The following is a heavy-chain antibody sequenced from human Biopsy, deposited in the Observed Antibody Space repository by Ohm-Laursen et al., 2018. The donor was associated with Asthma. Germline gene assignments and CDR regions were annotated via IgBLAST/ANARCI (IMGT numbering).Heavy chain of an antibody. J-gene: IGHJ4*02. Sequence: SLRLSCSASGFDLRDYTMNWVRQTPGKGLECVASISSRSRYIYHATSLRGRFTIPRDNPKRYLYLHMDSLRGDETAVYYCSRDFTIGSGSPFHFWGRGTLVTVSS. V-gene: IGHV3-21*01. CDR3: SRDFTIGSGSPFHF. D-gene: IGHD3-10*01. CDR2: ISSRSRYI. CDR1: GFDLRDYT.